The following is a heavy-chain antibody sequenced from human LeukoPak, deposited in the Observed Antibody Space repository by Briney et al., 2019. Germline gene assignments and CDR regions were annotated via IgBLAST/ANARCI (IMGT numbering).Heavy chain of an antibody. J-gene: IGHJ4*02. CDR2: INPNSGGT. D-gene: IGHD2-15*01. CDR1: GYTFTGYY. Sequence: ASVKVSCKASGYTFTGYYMHWVRQAPGQGLEWMGWINPNSGGTNYAQKFQGSVTMTRDTSISTAYMELSRLRSDDTAVYYCAGDLSMGYCRGDPCYGLSDYGGKETLVTVS. CDR3: AGDLSMGYCRGDPCYGLSDY. V-gene: IGHV1-2*02.